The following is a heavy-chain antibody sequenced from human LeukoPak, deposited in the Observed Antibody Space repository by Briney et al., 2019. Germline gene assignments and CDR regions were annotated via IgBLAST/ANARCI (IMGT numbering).Heavy chain of an antibody. J-gene: IGHJ4*02. CDR3: ASHYYDSSGYGDLDY. CDR1: GGTFSSYA. V-gene: IGHV1-69*05. CDR2: IIPIFGTA. D-gene: IGHD3-22*01. Sequence: GASVKVSCKASGGTFSSYAISWVRQAPGQGLEWMGRIIPIFGTANYAQKFQGRVTITTDESTSTAYMELSSLRSEDTAVYYCASHYYDSSGYGDLDYWGQGTLVTFSS.